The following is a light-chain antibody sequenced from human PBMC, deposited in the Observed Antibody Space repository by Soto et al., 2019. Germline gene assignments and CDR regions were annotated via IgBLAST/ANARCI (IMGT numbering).Light chain of an antibody. CDR1: QSVSSN. J-gene: IGKJ1*01. V-gene: IGKV3-15*01. CDR3: QQYNNPST. Sequence: EIVMTQSPATLSVSPWERATLSCRASQSVSSNLAWYQQKPGQAPRLLIYGASTRATGIPARFSGSGSGTEFTLTISSLQSEDFAVYYCQQYNNPSTFGQGTKVDIK. CDR2: GAS.